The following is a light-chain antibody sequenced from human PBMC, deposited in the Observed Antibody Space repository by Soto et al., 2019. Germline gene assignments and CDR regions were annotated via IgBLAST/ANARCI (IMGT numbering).Light chain of an antibody. CDR3: LQHYSWPWT. V-gene: IGKV3-15*01. J-gene: IGKJ1*01. CDR2: RIF. Sequence: EIVMTQSPGTVSVFPGETVTLSCRASQSVSGYLDWFHQKPGQAPRLVLLRIFTRAIGVPARFSGSGSETEFTLTLSGLKSEDSGVYYCLQHYSWPWTFGQGTKVEIK. CDR1: QSVSGY.